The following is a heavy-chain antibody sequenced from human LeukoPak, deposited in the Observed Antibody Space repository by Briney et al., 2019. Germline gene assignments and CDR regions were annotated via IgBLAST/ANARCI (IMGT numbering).Heavy chain of an antibody. V-gene: IGHV1-2*02. CDR1: GYTFTSYG. D-gene: IGHD1-7*01. CDR2: INPNSGGT. Sequence: ASVKVSCKASGYTFTSYGISWVRQAPGQGLEWMGWINPNSGGTNYAQKFQGRVTMTRDTSISTAYMELSRLRSDDTAVYYCAREGELFDYWGQGTLVTVSS. J-gene: IGHJ4*02. CDR3: AREGELFDY.